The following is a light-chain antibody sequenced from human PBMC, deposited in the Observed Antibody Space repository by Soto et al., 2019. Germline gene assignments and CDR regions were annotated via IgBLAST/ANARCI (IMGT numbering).Light chain of an antibody. J-gene: IGKJ3*01. CDR2: AAS. CDR1: QDVSRY. CDR3: QQLNRYVFA. V-gene: IGKV1-9*01. Sequence: DIQLTPSPSVLSASVGARVTITCRASQDVSRYLAWYQQHPGKAPNLLIYAASTLRSGVPSRFSGSGSEAEFTLKISSLQPEDFATYYCQQLNRYVFAFGPGTKGDI.